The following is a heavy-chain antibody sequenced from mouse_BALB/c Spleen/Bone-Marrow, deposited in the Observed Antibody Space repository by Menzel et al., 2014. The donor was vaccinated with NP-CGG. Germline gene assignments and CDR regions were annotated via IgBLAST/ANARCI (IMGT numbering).Heavy chain of an antibody. V-gene: IGHV1-7*01. CDR2: INPSTGYT. Sequence: QVQLQQSGAELAKPGASVKMSCKASGYTFTSYWMHWVKQRPGQGLEWIGYINPSTGYTDYNQKFNDKATLTADKSSNAAYIQQSRMTSKDSAVYYCSKDNPHYAVEYWGQGTAETVSS. J-gene: IGHJ4*01. CDR1: GYTFTSYW. CDR3: SKDNPHYAVEY.